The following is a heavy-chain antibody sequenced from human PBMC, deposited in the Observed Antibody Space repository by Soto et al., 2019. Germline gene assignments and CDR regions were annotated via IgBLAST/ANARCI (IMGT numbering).Heavy chain of an antibody. CDR2: IIPIFGTA. CDR1: GGTFSSYA. V-gene: IGHV1-69*13. J-gene: IGHJ6*03. CDR3: ASTVAGLYYYYYMDV. D-gene: IGHD6-19*01. Sequence: ASVKVSCKASGGTFSSYAISWVRQAPGQGLEWMGGIIPIFGTANYAQKFQGRVTITADESTSTAYMELSSLRSEDTAVYYCASTVAGLYYYYYMDVWGKGTTVTVSS.